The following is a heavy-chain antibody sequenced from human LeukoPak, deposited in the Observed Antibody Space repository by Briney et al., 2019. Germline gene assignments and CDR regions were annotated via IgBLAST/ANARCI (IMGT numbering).Heavy chain of an antibody. Sequence: SETLSLTCTVSGGSISSYYWSWIRQPPGKGLEWIGYIYYSGSTNYNPSLKSRVTISVDTSKNQFSLKLSSVTAADTAVYYCARDRSRGVRGDNWLDPWGQGTLVTVSS. CDR2: IYYSGST. CDR1: GGSISSYY. CDR3: ARDRSRGVRGDNWLDP. V-gene: IGHV4-59*01. J-gene: IGHJ5*02. D-gene: IGHD3-10*01.